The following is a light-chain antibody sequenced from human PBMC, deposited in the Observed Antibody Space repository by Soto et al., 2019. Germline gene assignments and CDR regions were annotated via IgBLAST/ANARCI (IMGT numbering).Light chain of an antibody. CDR2: KAS. CDR3: QQYNSYWT. Sequence: DIQMTQSPSTLSASVGDRVIITCRASQSINSWLAWYQQKPGKAPKLLIYKASSLESGVPSRFSGSGSGTEFTPTISSLQPDDFATYYCQQYNSYWTFGQGTKVEVK. CDR1: QSINSW. V-gene: IGKV1-5*03. J-gene: IGKJ1*01.